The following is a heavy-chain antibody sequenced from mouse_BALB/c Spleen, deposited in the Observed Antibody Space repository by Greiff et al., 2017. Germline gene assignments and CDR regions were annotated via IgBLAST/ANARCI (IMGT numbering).Heavy chain of an antibody. CDR2: IRKKANGYTT. V-gene: IGHV7-3*02. D-gene: IGHD2-3*01. J-gene: IGHJ3*01. CDR3: ARDYGYYVFAY. Sequence: DVKLVESGGGLVQPGGSLRLSCAPSGFTFTDYYMSWVRQPPGKALEWLGFIRKKANGYTTEYSASVKGRFTISRDNSQSILYLQMNTLRAEDSATYYCARDYGYYVFAYWGQGTLVTVSA. CDR1: GFTFTDYY.